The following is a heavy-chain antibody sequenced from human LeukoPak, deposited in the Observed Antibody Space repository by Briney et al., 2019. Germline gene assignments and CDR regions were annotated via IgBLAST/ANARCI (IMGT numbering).Heavy chain of an antibody. D-gene: IGHD3-22*01. V-gene: IGHV4-4*07. CDR2: ISSSGST. CDR3: ARGPYSYDSSGAFDI. Sequence: SETLSLTCTVSGASISTYYWNWIRQPAGKGLEWIGRISSSGSTNYNPSLKSRVTISVDTSKNQFSLKLSSVTAADTAVYFCARGPYSYDSSGAFDIWGQGTMVTVSS. J-gene: IGHJ3*02. CDR1: GASISTYY.